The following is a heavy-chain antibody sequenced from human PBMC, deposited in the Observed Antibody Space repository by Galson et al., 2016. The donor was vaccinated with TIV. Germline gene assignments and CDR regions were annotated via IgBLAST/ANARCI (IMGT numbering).Heavy chain of an antibody. CDR3: AKVPSSGFYYYYGMDV. CDR1: GFTFSSYA. J-gene: IGHJ6*02. V-gene: IGHV3-23*01. D-gene: IGHD3-22*01. CDR2: ISGSGGST. Sequence: SLRLSCAASGFTFSSYAMSWVRQAPGKGLEWVSAISGSGGSTWYADSVKSRFTISRDNSKNAVYLQMNSLRAEDTAVYYCAKVPSSGFYYYYGMDVWGQGTTVTVSS.